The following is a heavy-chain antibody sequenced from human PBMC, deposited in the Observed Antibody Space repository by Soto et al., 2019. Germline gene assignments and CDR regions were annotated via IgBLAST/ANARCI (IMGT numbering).Heavy chain of an antibody. CDR3: ALSRSWWYGLDV. Sequence: QVQLQQWGAGLLKPSETLSLTCAVYAGSFSGYYWTWIRQPPGKGLEWIGDINHSGSTNYNPSLKSRVNISIDTSKNQFSLKLNSVTAADTAVYYCALSRSWWYGLDVWGQGITVTVSS. D-gene: IGHD6-13*01. J-gene: IGHJ6*02. V-gene: IGHV4-34*01. CDR1: AGSFSGYY. CDR2: INHSGST.